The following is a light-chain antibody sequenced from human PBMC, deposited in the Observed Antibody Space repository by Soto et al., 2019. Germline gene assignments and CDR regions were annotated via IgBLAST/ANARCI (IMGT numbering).Light chain of an antibody. CDR1: QSISSN. V-gene: IGKV3-15*01. Sequence: EIVMTQSPATLSVSPGERATLSCRASQSISSNLAWYQQKPGQAPRLLIYGASTRATGIPARFSGSGSVTDFTPSISSLQSEDFAVYYCQQYNNWPPWTCGQGTKVEIK. CDR3: QQYNNWPPWT. J-gene: IGKJ1*01. CDR2: GAS.